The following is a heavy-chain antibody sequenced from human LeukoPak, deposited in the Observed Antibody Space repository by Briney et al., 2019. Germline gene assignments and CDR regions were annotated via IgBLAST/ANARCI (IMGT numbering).Heavy chain of an antibody. D-gene: IGHD7-27*01. V-gene: IGHV3-20*04. CDR3: ARKTGDGYFDY. CDR1: GFTFNDYT. Sequence: PGGSLRLSCAASGFTFNDYTMHWVRQAPGKGLEWVPLISWDGGSTGYADSVKGRFTISRDNAKNSLYLQMNSLRAEDTALYYCARKTGDGYFDYWGQGTLVTVSS. CDR2: ISWDGGST. J-gene: IGHJ4*02.